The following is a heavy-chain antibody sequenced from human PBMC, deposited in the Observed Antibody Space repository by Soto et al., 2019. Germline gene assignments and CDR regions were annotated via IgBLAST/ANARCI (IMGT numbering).Heavy chain of an antibody. D-gene: IGHD1-20*01. CDR3: ARGPSEHLTGTMLDV. Sequence: PSETLSLTCTVSGGTMSSSSYYWGWIRQPPGKGLEWIGSIYYSGSTYYNPSLKSRVTISVDTSKNQFSLKLSSVTAADTAVYYCARGPSEHLTGTMLDVWGQGTTVTVSS. J-gene: IGHJ6*02. V-gene: IGHV4-39*07. CDR2: IYYSGST. CDR1: GGTMSSSSYY.